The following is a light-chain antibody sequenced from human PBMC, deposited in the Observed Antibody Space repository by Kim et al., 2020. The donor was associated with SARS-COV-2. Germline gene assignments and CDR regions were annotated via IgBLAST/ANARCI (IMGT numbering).Light chain of an antibody. CDR3: QRCNYSPALT. Sequence: EIVMTQSPATLSVSPGERATLSCRASQSVSSNLAWYQQKPGQAPRLLIYGASTRATGIPARFSGSGSGTEFTLTISSLQSEDFAVYYWQRCNYSPALTFGGGTKVDIK. CDR1: QSVSSN. V-gene: IGKV3-15*01. CDR2: GAS. J-gene: IGKJ4*01.